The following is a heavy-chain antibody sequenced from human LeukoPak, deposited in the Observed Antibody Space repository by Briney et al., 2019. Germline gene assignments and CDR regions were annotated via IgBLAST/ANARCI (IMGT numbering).Heavy chain of an antibody. Sequence: GGSLRLSCEGSGFTFSSYAMSWVRQAPGKGLEWVSAISGSGGSTYYADSVKGRFTISSDNSKNTLYLQMNSLRAEDTAVYYCAKLYYYDSTGDYWGQGTLVTVSS. CDR2: ISGSGGST. CDR3: AKLYYYDSTGDY. D-gene: IGHD3-22*01. V-gene: IGHV3-23*01. J-gene: IGHJ4*02. CDR1: GFTFSSYA.